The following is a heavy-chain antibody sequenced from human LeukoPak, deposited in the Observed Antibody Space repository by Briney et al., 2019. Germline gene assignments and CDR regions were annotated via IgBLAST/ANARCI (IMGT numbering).Heavy chain of an antibody. CDR1: GFTFSDYY. CDR3: ARDYYGDSHLPTNDI. D-gene: IGHD4-17*01. CDR2: ISSSGSTI. V-gene: IGHV3-11*04. J-gene: IGHJ3*02. Sequence: GGSLRLSCAASGFTFSDYYMSWIRQAPGKGLEWVSYISSSGSTIYYADSVKGRFTISRDNAKNSLYLQMNSLRAEDTAVYYCARDYYGDSHLPTNDIWGQGTMVTVSS.